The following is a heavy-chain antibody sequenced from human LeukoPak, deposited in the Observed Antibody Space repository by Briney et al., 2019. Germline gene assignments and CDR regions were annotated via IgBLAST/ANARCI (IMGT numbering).Heavy chain of an antibody. Sequence: SETLSLTCTVSGGSISPYYWSWIRQTPGKGLEWIGYILYSGTTTNYNPSLKSRVTISVDTSKNQFSLKLSSVTAADTAVYYCARPTERYYYDSSGYFDAFDIWGQGTMVTVSS. J-gene: IGHJ3*02. D-gene: IGHD3-22*01. CDR2: ILYSGTT. CDR3: ARPTERYYYDSSGYFDAFDI. V-gene: IGHV4-59*12. CDR1: GGSISPYY.